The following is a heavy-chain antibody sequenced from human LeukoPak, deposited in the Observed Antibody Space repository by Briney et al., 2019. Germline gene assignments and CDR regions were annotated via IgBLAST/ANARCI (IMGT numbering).Heavy chain of an antibody. V-gene: IGHV1-2*02. D-gene: IGHD2-2*01. Sequence: GASVKVSCKASGYTFTGDYMHWVRQAPGQGPEWMGWINLNSGGTNYAQKFQGRVTMTRDTSISTAYMELSRLRSDDTAVYYCARDPDCSSTSCPVTDAFDIWAKGQWSPSFQ. CDR2: INLNSGGT. J-gene: IGHJ3*02. CDR3: ARDPDCSSTSCPVTDAFDI. CDR1: GYTFTGDY.